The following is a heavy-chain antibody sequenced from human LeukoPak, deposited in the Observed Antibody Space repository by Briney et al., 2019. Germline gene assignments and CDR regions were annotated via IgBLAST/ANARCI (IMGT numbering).Heavy chain of an antibody. CDR1: GFTFSSYS. V-gene: IGHV3-48*01. J-gene: IGHJ6*02. CDR3: ARDGVGMDV. D-gene: IGHD3-16*01. CDR2: ISSSSSTI. Sequence: GGSLRLSCAASGFTFSSYSMNWVRQAPGKGLEWVSYISSSSSTIYYADSVKGRFTISRDNAKNSLYLQMNSLRAEDTAVYYCARDGVGMDVWGQGTTVTVSS.